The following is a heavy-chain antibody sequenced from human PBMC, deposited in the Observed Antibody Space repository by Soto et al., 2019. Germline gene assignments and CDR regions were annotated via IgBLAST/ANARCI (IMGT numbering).Heavy chain of an antibody. J-gene: IGHJ3*02. CDR1: GYTFTSYG. CDR3: VYLVATKNAFDI. V-gene: IGHV1-18*01. Sequence: QVQLVQSGAEVKKPGASVKVSCKASGYTFTSYGISWVRQAPGQGLEWMGWISAYNGNTNYAQKLQGRVTMTTDTSTSTAYMELRSLXSDDTXVYYCVYLVATKNAFDIWGQGTMVTVSS. CDR2: ISAYNGNT. D-gene: IGHD5-12*01.